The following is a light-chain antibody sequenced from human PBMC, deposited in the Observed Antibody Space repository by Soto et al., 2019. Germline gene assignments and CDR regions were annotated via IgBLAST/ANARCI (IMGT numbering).Light chain of an antibody. CDR3: QQSYNTHVT. CDR2: AAT. J-gene: IGKJ1*01. Sequence: DIQMTQSPSSLSASVGDRVTITCRASQSIRSYLNWYQQKAGKAPKLLIYAATNLQSGVPLRFSGSGSGTDFTLTIGSLQPDDFATYYCQQSYNTHVTFGQGTKVDIK. V-gene: IGKV1-39*01. CDR1: QSIRSY.